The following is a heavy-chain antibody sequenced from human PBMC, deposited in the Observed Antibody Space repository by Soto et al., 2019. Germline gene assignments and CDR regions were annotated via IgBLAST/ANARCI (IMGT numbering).Heavy chain of an antibody. Sequence: EVQLVESGGGLVQPGGSLRLSCAASGFTFSSYWMHWVRQAPGKGLVWVSRINSDGSSTSYADSVKGRFTISRDNDKKTLKQQMNSLRAADTAAYYCARGGYQLLSAFDIWGQGTMVTVSS. CDR2: INSDGSST. J-gene: IGHJ3*02. D-gene: IGHD2-2*01. CDR1: GFTFSSYW. V-gene: IGHV3-74*01. CDR3: ARGGYQLLSAFDI.